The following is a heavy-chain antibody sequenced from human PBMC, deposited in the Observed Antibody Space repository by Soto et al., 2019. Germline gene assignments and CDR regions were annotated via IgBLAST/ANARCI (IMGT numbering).Heavy chain of an antibody. CDR3: ARGRYSSSFFWFDP. V-gene: IGHV1-8*01. CDR1: GYTFYSYV. D-gene: IGHD6-6*01. J-gene: IGHJ5*02. CDR2: MNPNSGNT. Sequence: GASVKVCCTASGYTFYSYVVNWARKATGQGLEWMGWMNPNSGNTGYAQKFQGRVTMTRNTSISTAYMELSSLRSEDTAVYYCARGRYSSSFFWFDPWGQGTLVTVSS.